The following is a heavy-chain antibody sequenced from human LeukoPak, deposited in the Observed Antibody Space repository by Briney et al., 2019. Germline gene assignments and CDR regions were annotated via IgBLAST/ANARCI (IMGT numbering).Heavy chain of an antibody. Sequence: GGSLRLSCAASGFTFSSYAMSWVRQAPGKGLEWVSAITGSGGSTYYADSVKGRFTVSRDNSKSTLYLQMNSLRAEDTAVYCCAMPRGYVNDAHDCWGQGTLVTVSS. CDR2: ITGSGGST. D-gene: IGHD5-12*01. CDR1: GFTFSSYA. V-gene: IGHV3-23*01. J-gene: IGHJ4*02. CDR3: AMPRGYVNDAHDC.